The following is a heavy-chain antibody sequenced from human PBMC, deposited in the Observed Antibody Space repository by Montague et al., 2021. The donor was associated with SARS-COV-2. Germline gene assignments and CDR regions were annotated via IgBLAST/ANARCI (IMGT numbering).Heavy chain of an antibody. J-gene: IGHJ4*02. CDR3: ARSYYDILTAYYTPFDH. CDR1: GFSLSTSGMR. Sequence: PALVKPTQTLTLPCTFSGFSLSTSGMRASWIRQPPGKALEWLARIDWEXDKFYSTSLRTRLTISKDTSKNQVVLTMTNMDPVDTATYYCARSYYDILTAYYTPFDHWGQGTLVTVSS. V-gene: IGHV2-70*04. CDR2: IDWEXDK. D-gene: IGHD3-9*01.